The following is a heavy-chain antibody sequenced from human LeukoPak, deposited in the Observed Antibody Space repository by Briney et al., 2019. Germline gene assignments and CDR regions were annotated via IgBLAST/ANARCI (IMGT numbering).Heavy chain of an antibody. CDR1: GFNFSYYA. J-gene: IGHJ4*02. Sequence: GGSLRLSCTASGFNFSYYAMHWVRQAPGKGLAWVALIWFDGSNDYYEDSVKGRFTISRDNSKDTVFLQMNSLTFDDTAVYYCARLVGGTTGATDYWGQGSLVSVS. D-gene: IGHD1-26*01. CDR2: IWFDGSND. CDR3: ARLVGGTTGATDY. V-gene: IGHV3-33*01.